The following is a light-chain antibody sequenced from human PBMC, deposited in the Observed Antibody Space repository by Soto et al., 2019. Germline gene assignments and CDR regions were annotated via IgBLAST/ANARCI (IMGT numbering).Light chain of an antibody. CDR1: QTTSTY. CDR2: GAS. J-gene: IGKJ1*01. V-gene: IGKV1-39*01. Sequence: DIQMTQSPSSLSASVGDRVTITCRASQTTSTYLNWYQQKPGKAPNLLICGASNLRSGVPSRFSGSGSGTDFTLTVSSLQPEDFATYYCQQSYRTPRMFGQGTKVDIK. CDR3: QQSYRTPRM.